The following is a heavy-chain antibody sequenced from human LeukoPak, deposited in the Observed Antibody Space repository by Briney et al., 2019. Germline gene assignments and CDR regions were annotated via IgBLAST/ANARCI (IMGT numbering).Heavy chain of an antibody. Sequence: GGSLRFSCAAPGFTFSHYAMSWVRQAPGKGLEWVSGIRGSGGNTYYADSVKGRFTISRDNSKNTLYLQMNSLRAEDTAVYYCAKDGYSSSWYYFDYWGQGTLVTVSS. CDR2: IRGSGGNT. V-gene: IGHV3-23*01. CDR1: GFTFSHYA. D-gene: IGHD6-13*01. J-gene: IGHJ4*02. CDR3: AKDGYSSSWYYFDY.